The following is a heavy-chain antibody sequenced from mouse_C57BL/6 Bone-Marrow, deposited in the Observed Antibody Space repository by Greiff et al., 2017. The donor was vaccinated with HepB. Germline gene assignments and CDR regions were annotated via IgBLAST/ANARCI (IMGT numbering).Heavy chain of an antibody. Sequence: VQLVESGAELVRPGASVKLSCKASGYTFTDYYINWVKQRPGQGLEWIARIYPGSGNTYYNEKFKGKATLTAEKSSSTAYMQLSSLTSEDSAVYFCAREAMDYWGQGTSVTVSS. V-gene: IGHV1-76*01. J-gene: IGHJ4*01. CDR1: GYTFTDYY. CDR2: IYPGSGNT. CDR3: AREAMDY.